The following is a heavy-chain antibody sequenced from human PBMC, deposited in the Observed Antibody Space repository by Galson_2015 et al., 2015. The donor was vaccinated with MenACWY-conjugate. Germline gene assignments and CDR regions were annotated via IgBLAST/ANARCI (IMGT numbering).Heavy chain of an antibody. D-gene: IGHD1-1*01. Sequence: PALVKPTPTLTLTCTFSGFSLSTSGMCVSWIRQSPGKALEWLARIDWDDDKYYSTSLKTRLTISKDTAKNQVDLTMTNMDPVDTATYYCARIRDVPGTRHAEYFQHWGQGTLVTVSS. J-gene: IGHJ1*01. CDR1: GFSLSTSGMC. CDR2: IDWDDDK. V-gene: IGHV2-70*11. CDR3: ARIRDVPGTRHAEYFQH.